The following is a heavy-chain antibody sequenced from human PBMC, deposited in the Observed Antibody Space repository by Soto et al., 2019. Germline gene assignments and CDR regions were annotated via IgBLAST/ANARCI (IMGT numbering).Heavy chain of an antibody. D-gene: IGHD3-22*01. V-gene: IGHV4-30-4*01. CDR2: VYYSGTT. CDR1: GASINNNDYY. J-gene: IGHJ2*01. Sequence: SETLSLTCTVSGASINNNDYYWSWIRQTPGKGLEWIGYVYYSGTTDYIPSLKSRLSMSIDKSQNQFTLKLNSVTAADTATYYCARLSYFYDKWYFDLWGRGTLVTVSS. CDR3: ARLSYFYDKWYFDL.